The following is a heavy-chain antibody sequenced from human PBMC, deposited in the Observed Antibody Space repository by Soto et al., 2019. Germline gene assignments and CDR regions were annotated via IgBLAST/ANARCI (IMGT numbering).Heavy chain of an antibody. CDR3: ARDSPYSRSSHYFDY. V-gene: IGHV1-46*03. J-gene: IGHJ4*02. Sequence: ASVKVSCKASGYTFTSYYMHWVRQAPGQGLEWTGIINPSGGSTSYAQKFQGRVTMTRDTSTSTVYMELSSLRSEDTAVYYCARDSPYSRSSHYFDYWGQGTLVTVSS. CDR1: GYTFTSYY. D-gene: IGHD6-6*01. CDR2: INPSGGST.